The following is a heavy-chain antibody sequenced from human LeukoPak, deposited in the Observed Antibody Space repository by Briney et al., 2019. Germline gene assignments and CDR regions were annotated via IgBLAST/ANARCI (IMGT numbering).Heavy chain of an antibody. CDR3: VRPIDYGDNYYFDY. V-gene: IGHV3-30*19. J-gene: IGHJ4*02. CDR1: ASTFSTSG. Sequence: TAGSLRLSWSAAASTFSTSGTHCVRQAQGKGLEWVAVILSDVSNKYYADSVKTRFTISRDNSENTLYRQMNSLRAEDTAVYYCVRPIDYGDNYYFDYWGQGTLVTVSS. CDR2: ILSDVSNK. D-gene: IGHD4-23*01.